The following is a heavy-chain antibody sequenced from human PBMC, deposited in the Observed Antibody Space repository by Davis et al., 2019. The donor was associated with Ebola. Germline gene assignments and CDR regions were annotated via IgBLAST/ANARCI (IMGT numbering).Heavy chain of an antibody. CDR2: VTSSGGGT. D-gene: IGHD4-11*01. CDR1: GFTFGSYA. Sequence: PGGSLRLSCAASGFTFGSYAMTWARQAPGKGLEWVSAVTSSGGGTYYTDSVKGRFTISRDNSKNTVFLQMNSLRADDTAFYYCAKDDYNDPFDCWGQGTLVTVSS. CDR3: AKDDYNDPFDC. V-gene: IGHV3-23*01. J-gene: IGHJ4*02.